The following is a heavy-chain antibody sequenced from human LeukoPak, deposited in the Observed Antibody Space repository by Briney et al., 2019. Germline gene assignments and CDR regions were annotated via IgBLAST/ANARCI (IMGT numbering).Heavy chain of an antibody. CDR2: INPSGGST. V-gene: IGHV1-46*01. J-gene: IGHJ4*02. Sequence: ASVTVSCKASGYTFTSYYMHWVRQAPGQGREWMGIINPSGGSTSYAQKFQGRVTMTRDTSTSTVYMELSSLRSEDTAVYYCASSLYGSGSYYPPAFDYWGQGTLVTVSS. CDR3: ASSLYGSGSYYPPAFDY. D-gene: IGHD3-10*01. CDR1: GYTFTSYY.